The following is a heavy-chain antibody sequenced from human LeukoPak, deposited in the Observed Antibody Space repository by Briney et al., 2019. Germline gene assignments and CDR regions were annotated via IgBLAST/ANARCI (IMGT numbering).Heavy chain of an antibody. CDR2: ITSSGRYI. Sequence: PGGSLRLSCAASGFTFSSYSMNWVRQAPGKGLEWVSSITSSGRYIYYADSVKGRFTISRDNSENSLYLQMDSLTAEDTAVYYCAKDGGGATYWGQGTLVTVSS. D-gene: IGHD1-26*01. J-gene: IGHJ4*02. CDR1: GFTFSSYS. CDR3: AKDGGGATY. V-gene: IGHV3-21*01.